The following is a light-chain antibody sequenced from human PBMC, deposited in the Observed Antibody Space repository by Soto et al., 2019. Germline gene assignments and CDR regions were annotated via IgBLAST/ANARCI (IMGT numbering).Light chain of an antibody. Sequence: ENVFTHSPTILSVSPGERAPLSCRASQSVSSNLAWYQHKPGQAPRLLIYLTSNRAAGIPARFSGSGSETDFTLTISDVEPEDVAVYYCHQRHSSLRTFGQGTKV. J-gene: IGKJ1*01. CDR2: LTS. CDR1: QSVSSN. V-gene: IGKV3-11*01. CDR3: HQRHSSLRT.